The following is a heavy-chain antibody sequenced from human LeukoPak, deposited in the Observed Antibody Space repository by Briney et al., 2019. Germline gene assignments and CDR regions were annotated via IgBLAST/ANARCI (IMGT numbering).Heavy chain of an antibody. CDR1: GFTFSTYS. Sequence: GGSLRLSCAVSGFTFSTYSMSWVRQAPRKGLEWVSVIYPSGGTTYYADSVKGRFTISRDNSKNTRYLQMHSLRAEDTALYYCAKDQRPDSGYDIDSWGQGTLVTVSS. CDR3: AKDQRPDSGYDIDS. J-gene: IGHJ4*02. D-gene: IGHD5-12*01. CDR2: IYPSGGTT. V-gene: IGHV3-23*01.